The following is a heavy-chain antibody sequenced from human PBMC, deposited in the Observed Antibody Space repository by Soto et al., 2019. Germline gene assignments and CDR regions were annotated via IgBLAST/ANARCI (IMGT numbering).Heavy chain of an antibody. Sequence: ASVKVSCKASGYAFTGYYMHWVRQAPGQGLEWMGWINPNSGGTNYPQKFQGRVTLTRDTSISTAYMELTRLRSDDTAVYFCARILSPSDLDYYHNSCYYNGFEPWGQGTLVTVSA. CDR1: GYAFTGYY. D-gene: IGHD3-22*01. V-gene: IGHV1-2*02. CDR2: INPNSGGT. CDR3: ARILSPSDLDYYHNSCYYNGFEP. J-gene: IGHJ5*02.